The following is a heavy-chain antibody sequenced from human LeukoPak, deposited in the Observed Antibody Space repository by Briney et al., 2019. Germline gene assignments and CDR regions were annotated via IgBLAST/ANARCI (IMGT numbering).Heavy chain of an antibody. CDR2: HFYSGRA. CDR1: EGSISSNNYY. CDR3: ARHLALAGTSYNWFDR. Sequence: SETLSLTCTVSEGSISSNNYYWAWIRQPPGKGLEWIGSHFYSGRAYYNPSLRSRVTISVDTSKNQFFLRLNSVTAADTALYHGARHLALAGTSYNWFDRWGQGTQVTVSS. V-gene: IGHV4-39*01. D-gene: IGHD6-19*01. J-gene: IGHJ5*02.